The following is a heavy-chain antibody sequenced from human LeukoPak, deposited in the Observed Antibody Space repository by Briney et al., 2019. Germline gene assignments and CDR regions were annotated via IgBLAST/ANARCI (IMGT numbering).Heavy chain of an antibody. CDR3: AKDDAWIRFGE. Sequence: GGSLRLSCAASGFTFSNHGMDWVRQAPGKGLEWVSGISPSGDITYYADSVKGRFTISGDNSKNTLHLEVISLTAEDTAVYYCAKDDAWIRFGEWSQGTLVTVSS. V-gene: IGHV3-23*01. D-gene: IGHD3-10*01. CDR2: ISPSGDIT. CDR1: GFTFSNHG. J-gene: IGHJ4*02.